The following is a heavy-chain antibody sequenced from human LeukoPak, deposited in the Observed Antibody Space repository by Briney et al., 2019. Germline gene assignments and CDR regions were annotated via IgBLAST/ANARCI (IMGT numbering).Heavy chain of an antibody. V-gene: IGHV1-18*01. CDR3: ARVICSGHSCYPPSAVDI. Sequence: ASVKVSCKTSGYTFNSHYVGWVRQAPGQGLEWMGWMSGYNGKTNYAQKLQGRVTMTTDTSTTTAYMELRSLRSDDTAVYYCARVICSGHSCYPPSAVDIWGQGTMVTVSS. CDR2: MSGYNGKT. D-gene: IGHD2-15*01. CDR1: GYTFNSHY. J-gene: IGHJ3*02.